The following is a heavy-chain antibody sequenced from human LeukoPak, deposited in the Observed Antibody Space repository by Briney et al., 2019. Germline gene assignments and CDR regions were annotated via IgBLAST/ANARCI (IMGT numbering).Heavy chain of an antibody. J-gene: IGHJ4*02. CDR3: ARDGRELRTAEPWLDH. CDR2: ISWNSATI. V-gene: IGHV3-9*01. CDR1: GFTFDTYA. D-gene: IGHD1-26*01. Sequence: GGSLRLSCAASGFTFDTYAMHWVRQGPGKGLEWVSGISWNSATIAYADSVKGRFTISRDNANKLLYLQMNSLRSEDTALYYCARDGRELRTAEPWLDHWGQGTLVSVSS.